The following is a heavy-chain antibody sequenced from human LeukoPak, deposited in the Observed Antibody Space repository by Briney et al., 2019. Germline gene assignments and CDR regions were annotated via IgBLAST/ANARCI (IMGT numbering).Heavy chain of an antibody. D-gene: IGHD2-2*01. J-gene: IGHJ4*02. V-gene: IGHV4-34*01. CDR3: ARGTQEDFIVVVPAAKKFDY. CDR1: GGSFSGYY. CDR2: INHSGST. Sequence: SETLSLTCAVYGGSFSGYYWSWIRQPPGKGLEWIGEINHSGSTNYNPSLKSRVTISVDTSKNQFSLKLSSVTAADTAVYYCARGTQEDFIVVVPAAKKFDYWGQGTLVTVSS.